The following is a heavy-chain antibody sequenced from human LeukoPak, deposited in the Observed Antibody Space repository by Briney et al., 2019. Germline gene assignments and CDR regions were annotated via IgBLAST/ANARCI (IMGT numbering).Heavy chain of an antibody. V-gene: IGHV3-48*03. Sequence: GGSLRLSCAASGFTFGSYEMNWVRQAPGEGLEWVSYISSSGITIYYADSMKGRFTISRDNAKNSLYLQMNSLRAEDTAVYYCARDDPYYYDSSGYCDYWGQGTLVTVSS. CDR3: ARDDPYYYDSSGYCDY. J-gene: IGHJ4*02. CDR1: GFTFGSYE. D-gene: IGHD3-22*01. CDR2: ISSSGITI.